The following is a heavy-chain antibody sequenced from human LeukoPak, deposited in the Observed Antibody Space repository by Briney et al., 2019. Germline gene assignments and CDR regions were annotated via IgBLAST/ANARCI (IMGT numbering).Heavy chain of an antibody. Sequence: SETLSLTCTVSGGSISSYYWSWIRQPPGKGLGWIGYIYYSGSTNYNPSLKSRVTISVDTSKNQFSLKLSSVTAADTAVYYCARLRDYDILTGGNYYYGMDVWGQGTTVTVSS. D-gene: IGHD3-9*01. J-gene: IGHJ6*02. CDR1: GGSISSYY. CDR2: IYYSGST. V-gene: IGHV4-59*08. CDR3: ARLRDYDILTGGNYYYGMDV.